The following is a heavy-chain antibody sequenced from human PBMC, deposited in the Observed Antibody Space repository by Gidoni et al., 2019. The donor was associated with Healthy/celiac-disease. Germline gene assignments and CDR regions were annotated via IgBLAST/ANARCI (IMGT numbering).Heavy chain of an antibody. CDR3: ARGGCSGGSCYSDY. D-gene: IGHD2-15*01. V-gene: IGHV4-31*03. J-gene: IGHJ4*02. CDR1: GGSISSGGYY. CDR2: IYYSGST. Sequence: QVQLQESGPGLVKPSQTLSLTCTVSGGSISSGGYYWSWIRQHPGRGLEWIGYIYYSGSTYYNPSLKSRVTISVDTSKNQFSLKLSSVTAADTAVYYCARGGCSGGSCYSDYWGQGTLVTVSS.